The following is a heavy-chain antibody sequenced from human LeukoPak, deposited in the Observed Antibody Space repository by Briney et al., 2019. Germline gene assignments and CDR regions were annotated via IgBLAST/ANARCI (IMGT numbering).Heavy chain of an antibody. CDR3: ARDRSGSSVSRGSDAFDI. J-gene: IGHJ3*02. D-gene: IGHD1-26*01. Sequence: GGSLRLSCAASGVTFTNYWMSWVRQAPGKGLEWVGKIRQIGGAKRYADSVKGRFTISRDNARNSLCIQKNRLRAEETALCFSARDRSGSSVSRGSDAFDIWGQGTMVTVSS. V-gene: IGHV3-7*01. CDR1: GVTFTNYW. CDR2: IRQIGGAK.